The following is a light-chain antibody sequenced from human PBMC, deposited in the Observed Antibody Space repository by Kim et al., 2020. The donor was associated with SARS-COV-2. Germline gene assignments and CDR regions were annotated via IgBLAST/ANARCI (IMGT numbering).Light chain of an antibody. CDR1: SGHSSYA. CDR2: VNSDGSH. CDR3: QTWGTGFVV. J-gene: IGLJ2*01. V-gene: IGLV4-69*01. Sequence: QLVLTQSPSASASLGASVKLTCTLSSGHSSYAIAWLQQQPEKGPRYLMKVNSDGSHTRGDGIPDRFSGSSSGDERYLSISNLQSEDEADFYCQTWGTGFVVFGRGPKVTVL.